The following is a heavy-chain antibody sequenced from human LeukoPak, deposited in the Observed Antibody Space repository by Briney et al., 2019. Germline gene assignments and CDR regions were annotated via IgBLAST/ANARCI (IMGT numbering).Heavy chain of an antibody. V-gene: IGHV4-59*08. J-gene: IGHJ4*02. CDR3: ARSAGAAVHFDY. D-gene: IGHD6-13*01. CDR2: IYYSGRT. CDR1: GGSINSYY. Sequence: SETLSLTCTVSGGSINSYYWSWIRQPPGKGLEWIGYIYYSGRTNNNPSLKSRVTMSVDTSKNQFSLNLSSVTAADTAVYYCARSAGAAVHFDYWGQGTLVTVSS.